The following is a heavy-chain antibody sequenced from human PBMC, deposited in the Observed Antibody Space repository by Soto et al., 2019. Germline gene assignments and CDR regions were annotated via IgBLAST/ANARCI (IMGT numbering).Heavy chain of an antibody. CDR2: IYYSGNT. Sequence: TETLSLTCGVSGASRSPYYWSWRRQPPGKGLEWIGYIYYSGNTDSNPSLKSRVTISMDTSKNQFSLKLSSVTAEDTAMYYCARVMSRGISLSMDVWGQGTKVTVSS. J-gene: IGHJ6*02. D-gene: IGHD3-16*01. CDR3: ARVMSRGISLSMDV. CDR1: GASRSPYY. V-gene: IGHV4-59*01.